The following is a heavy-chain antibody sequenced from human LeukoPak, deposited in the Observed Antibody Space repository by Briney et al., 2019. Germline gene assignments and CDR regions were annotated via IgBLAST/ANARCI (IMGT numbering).Heavy chain of an antibody. CDR2: ISGSGGST. CDR3: AKDSKGYYYDSSGEWRSYFDY. CDR1: GFTFSSYG. Sequence: QPGGSLRLSCAASGFTFSSYGMSWVRQAPGKGLEWVSAISGSGGSTYYADSVEGRFTISRDNSKNTLYLQMNSLRAEDTAVYYCAKDSKGYYYDSSGEWRSYFDYWGQGTLVTVSS. J-gene: IGHJ4*02. V-gene: IGHV3-23*01. D-gene: IGHD3-22*01.